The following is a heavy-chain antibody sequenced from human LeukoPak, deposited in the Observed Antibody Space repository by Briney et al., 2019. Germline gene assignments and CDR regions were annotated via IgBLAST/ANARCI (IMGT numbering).Heavy chain of an antibody. Sequence: SETLSLTCTVSGGSISSDYWSWIRQPPGRGLEWIGEIYYSGSTNCNPSLKSRVTILVDTSKSQFSLRLTSVNAADTAVYYCARVRDNWNVAVYDYWGQGTLVTVSS. CDR3: ARVRDNWNVAVYDY. D-gene: IGHD1-20*01. CDR2: IYYSGST. CDR1: GGSISSDY. V-gene: IGHV4-59*01. J-gene: IGHJ4*02.